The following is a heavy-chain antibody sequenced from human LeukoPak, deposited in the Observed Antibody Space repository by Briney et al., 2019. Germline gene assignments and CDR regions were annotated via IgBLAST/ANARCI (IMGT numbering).Heavy chain of an antibody. CDR1: GYTFTSYY. D-gene: IGHD2-2*01. CDR2: INPSGGST. Sequence: GASVKVSCKASGYTFTSYYMHWVRQAPGQGLEWMGIINPSGGSTSYAQKFQGRVTMTGDMSTSTVYMELSSLRSEDTAVYYCARDFSPVVPAAKVMDYYYYMDVWGKGTTVTVSS. J-gene: IGHJ6*03. V-gene: IGHV1-46*01. CDR3: ARDFSPVVPAAKVMDYYYYMDV.